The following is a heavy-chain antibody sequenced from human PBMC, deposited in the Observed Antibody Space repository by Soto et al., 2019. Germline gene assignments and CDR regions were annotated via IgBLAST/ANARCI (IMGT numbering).Heavy chain of an antibody. J-gene: IGHJ3*02. CDR1: GFTFSSYW. V-gene: IGHV3-7*03. CDR3: ARVTTVTTDAFDI. Sequence: LRLSCAASGFTFSSYWMSWVRQAPGKGLEWVANIKQDGSEKYYVDSVKGRFTISRDNAKNSLYLQMNSLRAEDAAVYYCARVTTVTTDAFDIWGQGTMVTVSS. D-gene: IGHD4-17*01. CDR2: IKQDGSEK.